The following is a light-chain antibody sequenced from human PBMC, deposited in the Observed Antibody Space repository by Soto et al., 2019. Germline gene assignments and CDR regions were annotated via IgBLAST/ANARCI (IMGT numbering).Light chain of an antibody. Sequence: QSVLTQPASVSGSPGQSITISCTETSNDGGGYNYVSWYQQHPGKAPKLMIYEVSHRPSGVSNRFSGSKSGNTASLTISGLQAEDEAEYYCSSYTSNNTPVVFGGGTKLTVL. V-gene: IGLV2-14*01. CDR3: SSYTSNNTPVV. CDR1: SNDGGGYNY. CDR2: EVS. J-gene: IGLJ2*01.